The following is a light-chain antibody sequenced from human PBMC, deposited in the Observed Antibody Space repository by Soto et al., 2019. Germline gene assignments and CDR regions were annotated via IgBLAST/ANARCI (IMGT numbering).Light chain of an antibody. Sequence: DIQMTQSPSSVSASVGDRVTITCLASQDISSWVAWYQQKPGKAPKLLISAASSLQSGVPRRFRGSGSGTDLTLIISSLQPEDFATYFCQQGDSFPFKFGRGTKVDI. V-gene: IGKV1-12*01. CDR1: QDISSW. CDR2: AAS. CDR3: QQGDSFPFK. J-gene: IGKJ1*01.